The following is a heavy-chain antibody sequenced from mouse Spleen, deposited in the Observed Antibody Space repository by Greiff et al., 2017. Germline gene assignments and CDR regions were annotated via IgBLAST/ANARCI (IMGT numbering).Heavy chain of an antibody. CDR2: INPSNGGT. D-gene: IGHD2-5*01. CDR1: GYTFTSYG. V-gene: IGHV1-53*01. CDR3: ARRGAYYSNYEGFDY. J-gene: IGHJ2*01. Sequence: VQLQQPGTELVKPGASVKLSGKASGYTFTSYGMHWVKQRPGQGLEWIGNINPSNGGTKYNEKMKSKTTLTVDKSSSTAYMQLSSLTSEDSAVYYCARRGAYYSNYEGFDYWGQGTTLTVSS.